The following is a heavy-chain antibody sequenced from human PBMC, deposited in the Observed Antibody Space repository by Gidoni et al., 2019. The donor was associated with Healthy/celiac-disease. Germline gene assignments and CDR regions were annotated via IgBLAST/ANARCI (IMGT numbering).Heavy chain of an antibody. Sequence: EVQLVESGGGLVKPGGSLRLSCAASGFPFSSYSMNWVRQAPGKGLEWVSSISSSSSNIYYADSVKGRFTISRDNAKISLYLQMNSLRAEDTAVYYCARAGRYYDSSGYYHRGMDVWGQGTTVTVSS. CDR3: ARAGRYYDSSGYYHRGMDV. CDR1: GFPFSSYS. V-gene: IGHV3-21*01. D-gene: IGHD3-22*01. CDR2: ISSSSSNI. J-gene: IGHJ6*02.